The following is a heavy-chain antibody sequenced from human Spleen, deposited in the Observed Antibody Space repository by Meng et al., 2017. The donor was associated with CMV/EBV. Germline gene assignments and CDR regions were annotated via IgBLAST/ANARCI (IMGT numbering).Heavy chain of an antibody. CDR2: ISYDGSNK. CDR1: GFTFSSFA. J-gene: IGHJ4*02. CDR3: ARQDYDFWSALDY. Sequence: GESLKISCAASGFTFSSFAMHWVRQAPGKGLEWVAVISYDGSNKYYADSVKGRFTVSRDNAKNTVYLQMNSLRAEDTAVYFCARQDYDFWSALDYWGQGTLVTVSS. V-gene: IGHV3-30*04. D-gene: IGHD3-3*01.